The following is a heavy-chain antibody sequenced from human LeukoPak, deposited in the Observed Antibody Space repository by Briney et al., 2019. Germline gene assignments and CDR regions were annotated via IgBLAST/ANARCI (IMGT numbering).Heavy chain of an antibody. CDR3: ARLVGIAAHHFDY. J-gene: IGHJ4*02. D-gene: IGHD6-25*01. CDR2: IYYSGST. V-gene: IGHV4-39*02. Sequence: SETLSLTCTVSGGSISSSTYFWGWIRQPPGKGLEWIATIYYSGSTYYNPSLKSRVTISVDTSKNHFSLKLSSVTAADTAVYYCARLVGIAAHHFDYWGPGTLVTVSS. CDR1: GGSISSSTYF.